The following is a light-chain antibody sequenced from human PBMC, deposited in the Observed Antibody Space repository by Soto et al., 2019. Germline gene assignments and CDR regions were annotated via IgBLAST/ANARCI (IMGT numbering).Light chain of an antibody. J-gene: IGKJ4*01. Sequence: DIQMTQSPSSVSASVGDTVTITCRASQDIGSWLAWFQQKPGRAPKLLIYAASSLQSGVPSRFSGSGSGADSTLTISSLQPEDFATYYCQQANSFPLTFGGGTKVDIK. CDR3: QQANSFPLT. CDR1: QDIGSW. CDR2: AAS. V-gene: IGKV1-12*01.